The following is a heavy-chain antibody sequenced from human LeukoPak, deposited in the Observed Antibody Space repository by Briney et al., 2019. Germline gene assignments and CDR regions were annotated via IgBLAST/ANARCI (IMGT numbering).Heavy chain of an antibody. Sequence: SETLSLTXTVSGGSISSYYWSWIRQPPGKGLEWIGYIYYSGSTNYNPSLKSRVTISVDTSKNQFSLKLSSVTAADTAVYYCARDEHCSGGSCYSTAFDIWGQGTMVTVSS. CDR1: GGSISSYY. J-gene: IGHJ3*02. D-gene: IGHD2-15*01. V-gene: IGHV4-59*01. CDR3: ARDEHCSGGSCYSTAFDI. CDR2: IYYSGST.